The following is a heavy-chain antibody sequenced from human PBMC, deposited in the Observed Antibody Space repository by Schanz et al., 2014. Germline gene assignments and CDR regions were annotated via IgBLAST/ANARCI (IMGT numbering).Heavy chain of an antibody. V-gene: IGHV3-66*01. CDR2: IYSGGDT. D-gene: IGHD6-19*01. Sequence: VQLEESGGGVVQPGGSLRLSCVASGFSFSGFAVHWVRQAPGKGLEWVSLIYSGGDTNYAGSVKGRFTISRDGSKNTLYLQMNSLRAEDTAVYYCARKTDSSGTGDYWGQGTLVTVSS. CDR1: GFSFSGFA. CDR3: ARKTDSSGTGDY. J-gene: IGHJ4*02.